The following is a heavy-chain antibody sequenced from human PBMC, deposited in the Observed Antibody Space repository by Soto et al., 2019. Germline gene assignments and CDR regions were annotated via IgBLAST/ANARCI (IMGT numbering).Heavy chain of an antibody. CDR3: AKAAIAATGTAPNWFDP. D-gene: IGHD6-13*01. CDR1: GFTFRTYA. V-gene: IGHV3-23*01. J-gene: IGHJ5*02. CDR2: ISASGGRT. Sequence: PGGSLRLSCAASGFTFRTYAMSWVRQAPGKGLEWVSAISASGGRTYYADSVKGRFTISRDNFKNTVYLQMNSLRAEDTAVYYCAKAAIAATGTAPNWFDPWGQGTLVTVSS.